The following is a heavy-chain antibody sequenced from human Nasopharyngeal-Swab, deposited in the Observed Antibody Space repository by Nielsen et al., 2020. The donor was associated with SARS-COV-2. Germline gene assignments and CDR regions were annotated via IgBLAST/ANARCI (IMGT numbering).Heavy chain of an antibody. D-gene: IGHD3-3*01. CDR1: GYSFTSYW. CDR3: ARGITIFGVAEPNWFDP. Sequence: GGSLRLSCKGSGYSFTSYWIGWVRQMPGKGLEWMGIIYPGDSDTRYSPSFQGQVTISADKSISTAYLQWSSLKASDTAIYYCARGITIFGVAEPNWFDPWGQGTLVTVS. J-gene: IGHJ5*02. CDR2: IYPGDSDT. V-gene: IGHV5-51*01.